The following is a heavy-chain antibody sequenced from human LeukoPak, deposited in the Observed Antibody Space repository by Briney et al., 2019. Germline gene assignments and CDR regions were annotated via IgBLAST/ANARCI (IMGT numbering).Heavy chain of an antibody. J-gene: IGHJ5*02. Sequence: GGSLRLSCAASGFNFSDYYMSWIRQAPVKGLEWVSYISSSGDTIYYADSVKGRFTISRDNGKNLLYLQMNSLRVEDTAVYYCARDSCSGGSCYFDPWGQGSLVTVSS. CDR1: GFNFSDYY. D-gene: IGHD2-15*01. CDR3: ARDSCSGGSCYFDP. CDR2: ISSSGDTI. V-gene: IGHV3-11*04.